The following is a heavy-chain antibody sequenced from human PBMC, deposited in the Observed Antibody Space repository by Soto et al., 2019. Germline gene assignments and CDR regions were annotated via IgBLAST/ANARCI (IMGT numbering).Heavy chain of an antibody. CDR3: ARGRIVASIHDAFEI. CDR1: GYDFTSYG. V-gene: IGHV1-18*01. CDR2: ISAYNGKR. Sequence: QGQLLQSGDEVKKPGASVRVSCRASGYDFTSYGISWVRPAPGQGLEWVSWISAYNGKRDTAQKFQGRVTMTLDTSTDTAHMELGDLTSADTAVYYCARGRIVASIHDAFEIWGQGTMVAVSS. D-gene: IGHD2-21*01. J-gene: IGHJ3*02.